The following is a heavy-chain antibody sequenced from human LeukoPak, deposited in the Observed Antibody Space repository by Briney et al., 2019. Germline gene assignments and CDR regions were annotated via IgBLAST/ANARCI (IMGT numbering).Heavy chain of an antibody. Sequence: GGSLRLSCAASGFSFSSSWMHWVRQVPGKGLVWVSCIIGDGSLIHYADSVKGRFTISRDNSKSRLYLQMNSLRAEDTAVYYCASNSMVRGKGTDYWGQGTLATVSS. CDR3: ASNSMVRGKGTDY. CDR1: GFSFSSSW. J-gene: IGHJ4*02. CDR2: IIGDGSLI. V-gene: IGHV3-74*01. D-gene: IGHD3-10*01.